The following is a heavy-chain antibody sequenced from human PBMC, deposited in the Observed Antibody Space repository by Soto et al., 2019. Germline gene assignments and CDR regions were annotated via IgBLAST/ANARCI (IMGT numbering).Heavy chain of an antibody. D-gene: IGHD3-22*01. CDR2: IYYSGST. CDR3: ARLGGYYQAFDQ. Sequence: PSETLSLTCTVSGGSISGYYWSWFRQPPGKGLEWIGYIYYSGSTTYTPSLKSRDTIAVDTSKNQFSLRLNSVTAADTAVYYCARLGGYYQAFDQWGQGSLVTVS. V-gene: IGHV4-59*08. J-gene: IGHJ4*02. CDR1: GGSISGYY.